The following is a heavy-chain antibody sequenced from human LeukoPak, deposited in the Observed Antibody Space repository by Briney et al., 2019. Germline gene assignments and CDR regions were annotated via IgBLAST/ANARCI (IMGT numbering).Heavy chain of an antibody. J-gene: IGHJ4*02. Sequence: SVKVSCKASGGTFSSYAIIWVRQAPGQGLEWMGRIIPILGIANYAQKFQGRVTITADKSTSTAYMELSSLRSEDTAVYYCARDGDYYDSSDPEYFDYWGQGTLVTVSS. CDR1: GGTFSSYA. D-gene: IGHD3-22*01. CDR3: ARDGDYYDSSDPEYFDY. CDR2: IIPILGIA. V-gene: IGHV1-69*04.